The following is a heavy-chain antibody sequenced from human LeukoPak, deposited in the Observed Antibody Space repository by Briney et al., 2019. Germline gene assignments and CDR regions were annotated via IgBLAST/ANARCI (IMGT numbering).Heavy chain of an antibody. Sequence: GGSLRLSCAASGFTVSSNYMSWVRQAPGKGLEWVSVTYSGGSTYFADSVKGRFTISRDTFKNTLYLQMNSLRAEDTAVYYCAHYDSSGYPGGMDVWGQGTTVTVSS. CDR1: GFTVSSNY. D-gene: IGHD3-22*01. CDR3: AHYDSSGYPGGMDV. CDR2: TYSGGST. J-gene: IGHJ6*02. V-gene: IGHV3-53*01.